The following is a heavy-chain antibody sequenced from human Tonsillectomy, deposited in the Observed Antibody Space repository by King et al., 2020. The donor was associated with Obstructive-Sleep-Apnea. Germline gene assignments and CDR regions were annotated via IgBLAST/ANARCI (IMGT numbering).Heavy chain of an antibody. Sequence: VQLVESGGGVVQPGGSLRLSCAASGFTFSSYDMHWVRQAPGKGLEWVAFIRYDENDKYYADSVKGRFTISRDNSKNTLDLQMNSLRAEDTAVYYCAKEWGSGSSYKGSFPWGQGTLVTVSS. CDR1: GFTFSSYD. V-gene: IGHV3-30*02. CDR3: AKEWGSGSSYKGSFP. J-gene: IGHJ5*02. D-gene: IGHD3-10*01. CDR2: IRYDENDK.